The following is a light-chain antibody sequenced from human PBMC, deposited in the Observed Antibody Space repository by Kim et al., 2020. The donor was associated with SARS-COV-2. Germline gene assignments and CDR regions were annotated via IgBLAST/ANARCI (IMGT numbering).Light chain of an antibody. CDR1: QSVLHSSNNKNY. CDR3: QQDYTTPWA. V-gene: IGKV4-1*01. CDR2: WAS. Sequence: RATINCKSSQSVLHSSNNKNYLSWYQQKPGQPPKMLIYWASTRDSGVPDRFSGSGSGTDFTLTISSLQTEDVAVYYCQQDYTTPWAFGQGTKLEI. J-gene: IGKJ1*01.